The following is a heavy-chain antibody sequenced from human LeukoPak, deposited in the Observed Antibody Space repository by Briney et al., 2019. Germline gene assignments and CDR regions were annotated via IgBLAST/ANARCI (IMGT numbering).Heavy chain of an antibody. CDR3: ARDPGLQGNYYYMDV. D-gene: IGHD4-11*01. J-gene: IGHJ6*03. V-gene: IGHV1-46*01. CDR2: INPSGGST. Sequence: ASVKVSCKASGYTFTGYYMHWVRQAPGQGLEWMGIINPSGGSTSYAQKFQGRVTMTRDMSTTTVYMELSSLRSEDTAVYYCARDPGLQGNYYYMDVWGKGTTVTVSS. CDR1: GYTFTGYY.